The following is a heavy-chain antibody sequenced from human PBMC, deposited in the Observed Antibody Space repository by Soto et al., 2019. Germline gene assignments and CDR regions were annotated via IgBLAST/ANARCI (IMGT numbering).Heavy chain of an antibody. J-gene: IGHJ4*02. CDR3: ARRGLDGQRVGQGPYFDS. D-gene: IGHD1-26*01. CDR2: LIPLLGTT. CDR1: GDTFNNYG. V-gene: IGHV1-69*01. Sequence: QVQLVQSGAEVKQPGSSVKVSCKVSGDTFNNYGFSWVRQAPGQGLEWMGGLIPLLGTTNYAQKFQARVTISADESTRTAYMELSSLRSTDTAVYFCARRGLDGQRVGQGPYFDSWGQGTLVIVSS.